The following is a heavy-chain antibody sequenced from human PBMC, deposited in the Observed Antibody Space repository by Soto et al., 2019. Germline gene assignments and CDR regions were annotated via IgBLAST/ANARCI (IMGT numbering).Heavy chain of an antibody. CDR2: ISGSGDRT. Sequence: GGSLRLSCAVSGFTVSSYGMSWVRQAPGKGLEWVSGISGSGDRTFYADSVKGRFTISRDNAKNTLYLQMNSLRGEDTDVYYCAKSPVWGQGTLVTVSS. V-gene: IGHV3-23*01. CDR1: GFTVSSYG. CDR3: AKSPV. J-gene: IGHJ1*01.